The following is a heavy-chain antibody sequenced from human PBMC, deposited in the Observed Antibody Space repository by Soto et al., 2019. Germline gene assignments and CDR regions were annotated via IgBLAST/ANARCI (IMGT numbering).Heavy chain of an antibody. Sequence: GGSLRLSCAASGFTFSSYEMNWVRQAPGKGLEWVSYISSSGSTIYYADSVKGRFTISRDNAKNSLHLQMNSLRAEDTAVYYSALNPGWELLTHRGMDVLGQGTTVTVSS. J-gene: IGHJ6*02. CDR2: ISSSGSTI. D-gene: IGHD1-26*01. V-gene: IGHV3-48*03. CDR3: ALNPGWELLTHRGMDV. CDR1: GFTFSSYE.